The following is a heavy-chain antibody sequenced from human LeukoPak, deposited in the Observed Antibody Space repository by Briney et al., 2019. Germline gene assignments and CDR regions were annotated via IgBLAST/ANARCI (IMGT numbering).Heavy chain of an antibody. CDR3: ARSQYSYGLNY. CDR1: GSIFTNTW. V-gene: IGHV4-4*02. Sequence: GSLRLSCAASGSIFTNTWMSWVRRAPGKGLEWIGYVYYSGTTNHNPSLKSRVTISIDASKNQLSLRLDPVTAADTAVYYCARSQYSYGLNYWGQGTLVTVSS. CDR2: VYYSGTT. J-gene: IGHJ4*02. D-gene: IGHD5-18*01.